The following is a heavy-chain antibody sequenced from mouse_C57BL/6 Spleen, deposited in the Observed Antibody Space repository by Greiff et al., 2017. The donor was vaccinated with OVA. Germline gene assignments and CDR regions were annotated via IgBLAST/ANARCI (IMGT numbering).Heavy chain of an antibody. V-gene: IGHV1-42*01. J-gene: IGHJ4*01. Sequence: VQLKQSGPELVKPGASVKISCKASGYSFTGYYMNWVKQSPEKSLEWIGEINPSTGGTTYNQKFKAKATLTVDKSSSTAYMQLKSLTSEDSAVYYCAKKYDYDDAMDYWGQGTSVTVSS. CDR3: AKKYDYDDAMDY. CDR2: INPSTGGT. CDR1: GYSFTGYY. D-gene: IGHD2-4*01.